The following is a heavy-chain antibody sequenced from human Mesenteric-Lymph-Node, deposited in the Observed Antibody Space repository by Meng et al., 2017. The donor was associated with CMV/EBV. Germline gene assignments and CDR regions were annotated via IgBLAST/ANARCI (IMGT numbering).Heavy chain of an antibody. V-gene: IGHV1-8*01. CDR2: MNPNSGST. D-gene: IGHD6-13*01. J-gene: IGHJ4*02. Sequence: YPFTSFAIPWVRQATGQGLEWMGWMNPNSGSTGYAQKFQGRVTMTRSTSISTAYMELSSLTSEDTAVYYCARGRGDYSSSWYAFSGYWGQGTLVTVSS. CDR1: YPFTSFA. CDR3: ARGRGDYSSSWYAFSGY.